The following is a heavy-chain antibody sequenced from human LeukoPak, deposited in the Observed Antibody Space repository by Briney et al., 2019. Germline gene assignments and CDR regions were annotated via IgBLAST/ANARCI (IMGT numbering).Heavy chain of an antibody. D-gene: IGHD7-27*01. J-gene: IGHJ4*02. CDR1: GGSISSGSYY. CDR3: ARDQIDAGVDY. V-gene: IGHV4-61*01. CDR2: IYYSGST. Sequence: SETLSLTCTVSGGSISSGSYYWSWIRQPPGKGLEWIGYIYYSGSTNYNPSLKSRVTISVDTSKNQFSLKLSSVTAADTAVYYCARDQIDAGVDYWGQGTLVTVSS.